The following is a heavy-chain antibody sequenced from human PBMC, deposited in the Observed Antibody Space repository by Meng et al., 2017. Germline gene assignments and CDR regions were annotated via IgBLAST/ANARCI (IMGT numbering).Heavy chain of an antibody. D-gene: IGHD6-13*01. V-gene: IGHV4-34*01. Sequence: QKWVQGLLKLSESFSVTCAVCGWSLSGYYWSWIRKPPGRGLEWIGEIHHSGSTNYTPSLKSRVTISVDTSKNQFSLKLSSVTAADTAVYYCARGPRAYIAAAGTTRYYFDYWGQGTLVTVSS. CDR2: IHHSGST. J-gene: IGHJ4*02. CDR1: GWSLSGYY. CDR3: ARGPRAYIAAAGTTRYYFDY.